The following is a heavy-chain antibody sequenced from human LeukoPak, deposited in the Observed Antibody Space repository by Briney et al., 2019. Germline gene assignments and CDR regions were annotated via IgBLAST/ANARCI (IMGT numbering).Heavy chain of an antibody. CDR3: ARGPKNTIFGVVIRTFDY. CDR1: GGSISSYY. D-gene: IGHD3-3*01. CDR2: IYYSGST. Sequence: PSETLSLTCTVSGGSISSYYWSWIRQPPGKGLEWIGYIYYSGSTNYNPSLKSRVTISVDTSKNQFSLKLSSVTAADTAVYYCARGPKNTIFGVVIRTFDYWGQGTLVTVSS. J-gene: IGHJ4*02. V-gene: IGHV4-59*12.